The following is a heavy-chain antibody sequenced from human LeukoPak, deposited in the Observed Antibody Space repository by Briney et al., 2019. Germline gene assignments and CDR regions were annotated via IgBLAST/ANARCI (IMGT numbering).Heavy chain of an antibody. Sequence: GGSLRLSCAASGFTFSSYGMHWVRQAPGKGLEWVAFIRYDGSNKYYADSVKGRFTISRDNSKNTLYLQMNSLRAEDTAVYYCARVGFLRYCSSTSCRKYYYYYMDVWGKGTTVTVSS. J-gene: IGHJ6*03. CDR1: GFTFSSYG. CDR3: ARVGFLRYCSSTSCRKYYYYYMDV. D-gene: IGHD2-2*01. CDR2: IRYDGSNK. V-gene: IGHV3-30*02.